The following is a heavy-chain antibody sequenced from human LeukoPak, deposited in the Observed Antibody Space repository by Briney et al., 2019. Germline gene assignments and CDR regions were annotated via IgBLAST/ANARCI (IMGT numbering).Heavy chain of an antibody. CDR2: IYTSGST. D-gene: IGHD1-14*01. CDR1: GGSISSYY. CDR3: ERATPNRLHSYYMDV. Sequence: SETLSLTCTVSGGSISSYYWSWIRQPAGKGLEWIGRIYTSGSTNYNPSLKSRVTMSVDTSKNQFSLKLSSVTAADTAVYYCERATPNRLHSYYMDVWGKGTTVTVPS. V-gene: IGHV4-4*07. J-gene: IGHJ6*03.